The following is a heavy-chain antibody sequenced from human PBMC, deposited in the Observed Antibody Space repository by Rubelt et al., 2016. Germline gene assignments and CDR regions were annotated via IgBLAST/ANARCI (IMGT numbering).Heavy chain of an antibody. CDR2: IKQDGSEK. Sequence: EVQLVESGGGLVQPGGSLRLSCAASGFTFSSYWMSWVRQAPGKGLEWVANIKQDGSEKYYVDSVKGRFTISRENAKNSLYLQMNSLRAEDTAGDYCAREGLGAYDFWSGYCVDYWGQGTLVTVSS. CDR3: AREGLGAYDFWSGYCVDY. CDR1: GFTFSSYW. J-gene: IGHJ4*02. V-gene: IGHV3-7*04. D-gene: IGHD3-3*01.